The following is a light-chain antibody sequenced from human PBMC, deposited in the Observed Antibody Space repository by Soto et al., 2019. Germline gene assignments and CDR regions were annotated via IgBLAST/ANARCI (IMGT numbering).Light chain of an antibody. CDR2: EVS. CDR3: SLYTSSTFYV. CDR1: SSDVGYYNR. V-gene: IGLV2-18*01. Sequence: QSVLTQPPSVSGSPGQSVTISFTGTSSDVGYYNRVSWYQQPPGTAPKLLIYEVSNRPSGVPDRFSGSKSGNTASLTISGLQAEDEADYCCSLYTSSTFYVFGTGTKVTVL. J-gene: IGLJ1*01.